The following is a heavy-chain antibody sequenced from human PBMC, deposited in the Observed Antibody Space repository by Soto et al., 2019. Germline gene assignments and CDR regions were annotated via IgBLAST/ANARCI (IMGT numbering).Heavy chain of an antibody. J-gene: IGHJ6*03. CDR1: GFTFNNYG. CDR3: ARLLRFLEWLSDYYYMDV. CDR2: IWNDGNGY. D-gene: IGHD3-3*01. V-gene: IGHV3-33*01. Sequence: PGGSLRLSCAASGFTFNNYGMHWVRQAPGKGLEWVAVIWNDGNGYHYANSVKGRFTISRDNSKNTLYLQMNSLRAEDTAVYYCARLLRFLEWLSDYYYMDVWGKGTTVTVSS.